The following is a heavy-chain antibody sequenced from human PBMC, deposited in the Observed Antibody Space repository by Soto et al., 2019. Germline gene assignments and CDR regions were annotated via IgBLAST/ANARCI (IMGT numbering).Heavy chain of an antibody. J-gene: IGHJ4*02. V-gene: IGHV1-69*02. Sequence: QVQLVQSGAEVKKPGSSMKVSCKASGGTFSDFTVNWVRQAPGQGLEWMGRIIPILDIATAAQKFQGRLTITADKSTSTAYMELNSLRSEATAMYYCRMNGYPFDYWGQGTLVTVSS. CDR1: GGTFSDFT. CDR2: IIPILDIA. CDR3: RMNGYPFDY. D-gene: IGHD5-12*01.